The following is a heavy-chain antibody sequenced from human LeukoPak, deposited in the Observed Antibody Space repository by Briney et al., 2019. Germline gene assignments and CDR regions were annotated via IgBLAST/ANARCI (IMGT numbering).Heavy chain of an antibody. CDR2: ICYSGSA. Sequence: SQTLSLTCTVSVGSIFCGDCYWSWIRQPPRKSLEWIGYICYSGSAYYNPSLKSRVTISVDTSKNRFSQKLSSVTAADTAVYYCARDRYWGQGTLVTVSS. CDR3: ARDRY. V-gene: IGHV4-30-4*01. CDR1: VGSIFCGDCY. J-gene: IGHJ4*02.